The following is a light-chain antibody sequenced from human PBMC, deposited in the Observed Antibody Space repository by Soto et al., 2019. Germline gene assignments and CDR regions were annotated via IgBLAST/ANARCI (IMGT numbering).Light chain of an antibody. CDR3: SSYPSSSTSVV. J-gene: IGLJ2*01. CDR1: SSDVGGYNY. Sequence: QSVLTQPASVSGSPGQSITISCTGTSSDVGGYNYVSWYQQHPGKAPKLMIYEVSNRPSGVSNRFSGSKSGNTASLTISGLQAEDEADYYCSSYPSSSTSVVFGGGTKLTVL. CDR2: EVS. V-gene: IGLV2-14*01.